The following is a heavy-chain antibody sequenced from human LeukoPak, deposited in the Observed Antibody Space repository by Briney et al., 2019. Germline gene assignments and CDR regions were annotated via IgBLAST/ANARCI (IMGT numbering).Heavy chain of an antibody. Sequence: PGGSLRLSCAASGFTVSSNYMSWVRQAPGKGLEWVSVIYSGGSTYYADFVKGRFTISRDNSKNTLYLQMNSLRDEDTAVYYCAKDLNSSGYYVWFDPWGQGTLVTVSS. CDR2: IYSGGST. CDR3: AKDLNSSGYYVWFDP. CDR1: GFTVSSNY. D-gene: IGHD3-22*01. J-gene: IGHJ5*02. V-gene: IGHV3-66*01.